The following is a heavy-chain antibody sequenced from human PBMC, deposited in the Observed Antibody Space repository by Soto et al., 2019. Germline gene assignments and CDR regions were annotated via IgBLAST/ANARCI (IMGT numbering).Heavy chain of an antibody. V-gene: IGHV1-69*13. Sequence: ASVKVSCKASGGTFSSYAISWVRQAPGQGLEWMGGIIPIFGTANYAQKFQGRVTITADESTSTAYMELSSLRSEDTAVYYCASPPGHFYDFWSAHGSYFDYWGQGTLVTVSS. J-gene: IGHJ4*02. CDR3: ASPPGHFYDFWSAHGSYFDY. D-gene: IGHD3-3*01. CDR1: GGTFSSYA. CDR2: IIPIFGTA.